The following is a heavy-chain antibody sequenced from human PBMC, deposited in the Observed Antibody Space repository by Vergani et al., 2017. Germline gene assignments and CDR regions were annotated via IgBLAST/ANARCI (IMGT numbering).Heavy chain of an antibody. Sequence: EVELVQSGPEMRKPGESLKISCKGSEYSFGKYCIGWVRQMPGKGLEWMGIIYPADSDTRYSPSFQGLVTISADKSISTAFLQWDSLKASDTALYYCARHTTYSDSWGQGTLVTVSS. V-gene: IGHV5-51*01. D-gene: IGHD1-1*01. CDR3: ARHTTYSDS. CDR1: EYSFGKYC. CDR2: IYPADSDT. J-gene: IGHJ4*02.